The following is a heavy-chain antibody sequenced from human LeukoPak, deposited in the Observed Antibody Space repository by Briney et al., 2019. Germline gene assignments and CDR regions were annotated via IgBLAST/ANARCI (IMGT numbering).Heavy chain of an antibody. Sequence: GESLRFSCAASGFTFSSYGMHWVRQAPGKGLEWVAFIRYDGSNKYYADSVKGRFTISRDNSKNTLYLQMNSLRAEDTAVYYCAKSGKGCCSGGSCYVFDYWGQGTLVTVSS. CDR2: IRYDGSNK. CDR1: GFTFSSYG. D-gene: IGHD2-15*01. V-gene: IGHV3-30*02. J-gene: IGHJ4*02. CDR3: AKSGKGCCSGGSCYVFDY.